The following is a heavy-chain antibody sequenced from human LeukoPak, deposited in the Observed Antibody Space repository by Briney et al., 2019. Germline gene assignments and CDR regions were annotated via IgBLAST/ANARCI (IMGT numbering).Heavy chain of an antibody. J-gene: IGHJ4*02. CDR1: GGSISSSSYY. CDR3: ARGPIVGVTIDY. Sequence: SETLFLTCTVSGGSISSSSYYWGWIRQPPGKGLEWIGSIYYSGSTYYNPSLKSRVTISVDTSKNQFSLKLSSVTAADTAVYYCARGPIVGVTIDYWGQGTLVTVSS. CDR2: IYYSGST. D-gene: IGHD1-26*01. V-gene: IGHV4-39*07.